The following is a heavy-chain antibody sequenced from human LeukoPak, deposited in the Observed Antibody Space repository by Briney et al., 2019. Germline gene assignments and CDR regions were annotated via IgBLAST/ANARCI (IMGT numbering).Heavy chain of an antibody. CDR1: GYTFTSYG. J-gene: IGHJ4*02. CDR2: ISVYNGNT. CDR3: ARSAAVAGTYPPVDY. D-gene: IGHD6-19*01. Sequence: ASVTVSCKASGYTFTSYGISWVRQAPGQGLEWMGWISVYNGNTNYAQKLQGRVTMTTDTSTSTAYMELRSLRSDDTAVYYCARSAAVAGTYPPVDYWGQGTLVTVSS. V-gene: IGHV1-18*01.